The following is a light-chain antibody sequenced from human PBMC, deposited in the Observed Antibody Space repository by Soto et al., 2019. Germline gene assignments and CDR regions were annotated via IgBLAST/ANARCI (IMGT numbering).Light chain of an antibody. J-gene: IGKJ1*01. CDR2: GAS. Sequence: EIVLTQSPGTLSMSPGERATLSCRASQSLSSSSLAWYQQKPGQAPRLLISGASSRAADIPDRFSGGGSGAEYTLTISSLQSEDFAVYYCQQYDKWPRTFGQGTKVDIK. CDR1: QSLSSSS. V-gene: IGKV3-20*01. CDR3: QQYDKWPRT.